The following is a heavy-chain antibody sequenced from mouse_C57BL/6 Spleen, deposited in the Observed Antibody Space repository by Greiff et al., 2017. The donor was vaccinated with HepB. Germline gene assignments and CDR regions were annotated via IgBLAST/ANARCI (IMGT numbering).Heavy chain of an antibody. CDR1: GYTFTNYW. CDR3: ARGMDFDY. Sequence: QVQLQQSGAELVRPGTSVKMSCKASGYTFTNYWIGWAKQRPGHGLEWIGEIYPGGGYTNYNEKFKGKAKLTADKSSSTAYMQLSSLTSEDSALYYWARGMDFDYWGQGTTLTVSS. V-gene: IGHV1-63*01. D-gene: IGHD2-3*01. CDR2: IYPGGGYT. J-gene: IGHJ2*01.